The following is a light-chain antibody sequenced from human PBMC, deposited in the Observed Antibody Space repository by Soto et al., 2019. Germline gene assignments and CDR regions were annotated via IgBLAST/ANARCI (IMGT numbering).Light chain of an antibody. CDR3: CSYAGSSTPFVV. V-gene: IGLV2-23*02. Sequence: QSALTQPASVSGSPGQSITISCTGTSSDVGSYNLVSWYQQHPGKAPKLMIYEVSKRPSGVSNRFSGSKSGNTASLTISGLQAEDEADYYCCSYAGSSTPFVVFGGGTQLTAL. J-gene: IGLJ2*01. CDR2: EVS. CDR1: SSDVGSYNL.